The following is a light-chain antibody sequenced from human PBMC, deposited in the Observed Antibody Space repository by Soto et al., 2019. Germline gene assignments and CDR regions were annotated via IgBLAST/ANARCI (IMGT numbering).Light chain of an antibody. Sequence: QSALTQPASVSGSPGQSNTISCTGTSSDVGGYKYVSWFQQHPGEAPKLMIYEVSNRPSGVSNRFSASKSGNTASLTISGLQAEDEADYYCSSYTTSSTWVFGGGTKLTVL. CDR2: EVS. CDR1: SSDVGGYKY. J-gene: IGLJ3*02. V-gene: IGLV2-14*01. CDR3: SSYTTSSTWV.